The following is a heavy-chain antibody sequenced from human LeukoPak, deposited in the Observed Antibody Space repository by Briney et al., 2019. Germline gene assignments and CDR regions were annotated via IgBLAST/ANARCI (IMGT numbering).Heavy chain of an antibody. CDR3: ARSRREGSSTSSTYYYYYYYTDV. J-gene: IGHJ6*03. D-gene: IGHD2-2*01. CDR2: IYYSGST. V-gene: IGHV4-59*11. Sequence: PSETLSLTCTASGGSISNHYMSWIRQPPGKGLEWIGYIYYSGSTNNGASHKSRVTISVDQSKNQFSLKLSSVTAADTDVYYCARSRREGSSTSSTYYYYYYYTDVWGKGTPVTVSS. CDR1: GGSISNHY.